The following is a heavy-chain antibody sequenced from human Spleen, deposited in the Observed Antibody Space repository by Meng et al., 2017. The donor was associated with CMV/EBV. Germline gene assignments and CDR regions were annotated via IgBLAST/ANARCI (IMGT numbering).Heavy chain of an antibody. CDR3: ARAHGGNSWGY. Sequence: ETLSLTCAASGFTFSSYSMNWVRQAPGKGLEWVSYISSSSTIYYADSVKGRFTISRDNAKNSLYLQMNSLRAEDTAVYYCARAHGGNSWGYWGQGTLVTVSS. D-gene: IGHD4-23*01. CDR1: GFTFSSYS. J-gene: IGHJ4*02. CDR2: ISSSSTI. V-gene: IGHV3-48*04.